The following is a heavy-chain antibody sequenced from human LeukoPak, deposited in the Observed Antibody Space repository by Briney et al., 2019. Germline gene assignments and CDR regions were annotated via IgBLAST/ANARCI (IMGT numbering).Heavy chain of an antibody. CDR3: ARVPIAVAGKVIDY. Sequence: ASVKVSCKASGYTFTSYDINWVRQATGQGLEWMGWMNPNSGNTGYAQKFQGRVTITRNTSISTAYMELSSLRSEDTAVYYCARVPIAVAGKVIDYWGQGTLVTVSS. D-gene: IGHD6-19*01. CDR1: GYTFTSYD. J-gene: IGHJ4*02. V-gene: IGHV1-8*03. CDR2: MNPNSGNT.